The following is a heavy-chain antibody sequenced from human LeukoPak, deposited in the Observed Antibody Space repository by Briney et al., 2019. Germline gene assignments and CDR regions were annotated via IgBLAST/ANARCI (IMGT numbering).Heavy chain of an antibody. V-gene: IGHV4-34*01. J-gene: IGHJ4*02. D-gene: IGHD6-19*01. Sequence: SETLSLTCAVYGGSSSGYYWSWIRQPPGKGLEWIGEINHSGSTNYNPSLKSRVTISVDTSKNQFSLRLSSVTAADTAVYYCARGRIAVAGSPMVYWGQGTLVTVSS. CDR1: GGSSSGYY. CDR2: INHSGST. CDR3: ARGRIAVAGSPMVY.